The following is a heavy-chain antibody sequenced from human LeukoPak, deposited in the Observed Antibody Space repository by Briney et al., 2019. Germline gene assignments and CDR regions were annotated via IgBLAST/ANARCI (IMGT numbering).Heavy chain of an antibody. J-gene: IGHJ4*02. Sequence: WASVKVSCKASGYTFTSYGISWVRQAPGQGLEWMGWISAYNGNTNYAQKLQGRVTMTTDTSTSTAYMELRSLRSDDTTVYYCARDFQRWGELDYWGQGTLVTVSS. V-gene: IGHV1-18*01. CDR1: GYTFTSYG. CDR2: ISAYNGNT. D-gene: IGHD3-16*01. CDR3: ARDFQRWGELDY.